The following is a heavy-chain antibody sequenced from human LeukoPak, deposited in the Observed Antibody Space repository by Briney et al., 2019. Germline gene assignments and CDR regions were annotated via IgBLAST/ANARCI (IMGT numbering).Heavy chain of an antibody. CDR2: INPNSGVT. Sequence: ASVKVSCKASGYTFTGYYMHWVRQAPGQGLEWMGWINPNSGVTHYAQKFQGRVTMTSDTSISTAYMELSSLRSEDTAVYYCATMVRGVWAYNWFDPWGQGTLVTVSS. D-gene: IGHD3-10*01. V-gene: IGHV1-2*02. CDR1: GYTFTGYY. CDR3: ATMVRGVWAYNWFDP. J-gene: IGHJ5*02.